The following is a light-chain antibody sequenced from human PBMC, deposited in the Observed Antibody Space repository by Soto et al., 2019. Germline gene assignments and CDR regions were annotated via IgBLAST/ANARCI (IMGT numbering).Light chain of an antibody. CDR2: DVD. J-gene: IGLJ2*01. CDR1: SSDVGGYNY. Sequence: QSALTQPASISGSPGQSITISCTGTSSDVGGYNYVSWYQQHPSKAPKLMIYDVDNRPPGVYYRFSGSKSGKTASLTISGLQAEDEADYYCSSYTGSSTVVFGGGTKVTVL. CDR3: SSYTGSSTVV. V-gene: IGLV2-14*01.